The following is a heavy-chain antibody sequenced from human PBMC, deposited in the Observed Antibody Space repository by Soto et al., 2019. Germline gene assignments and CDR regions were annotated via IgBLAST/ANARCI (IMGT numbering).Heavy chain of an antibody. Sequence: EVQLVESGGGLVQPGGSLRLSCAVSGFSFSSAWMTWIRQAPGKGLERVAIMNEDGSERYYVDSVKGRFTISRDHAKNALFLQMNSLRVEDTAVYFCARDRAYSRFDYWGQGSLVTVSS. D-gene: IGHD4-4*01. CDR1: GFSFSSAW. CDR3: ARDRAYSRFDY. J-gene: IGHJ4*02. V-gene: IGHV3-7*03. CDR2: MNEDGSER.